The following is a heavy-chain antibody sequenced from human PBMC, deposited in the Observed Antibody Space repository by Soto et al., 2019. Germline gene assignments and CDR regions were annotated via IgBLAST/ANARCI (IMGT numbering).Heavy chain of an antibody. D-gene: IGHD3-22*01. J-gene: IGHJ4*02. CDR2: IYYSGST. CDR1: VGSISSSSYY. Sequence: SETLSLTCTVSVGSISSSSYYWGWIRQPPGKGLEWIGSIYYSGSTDYNPSLKSRVTISVDTSKNQFSLKLGSVTAADTAVYYCARKGYYDSSGFDYWGQGTLVTVSS. CDR3: ARKGYYDSSGFDY. V-gene: IGHV4-39*07.